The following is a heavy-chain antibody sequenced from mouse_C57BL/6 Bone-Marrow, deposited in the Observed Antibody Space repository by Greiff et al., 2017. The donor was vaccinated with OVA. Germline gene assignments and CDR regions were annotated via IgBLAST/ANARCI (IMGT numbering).Heavy chain of an antibody. CDR1: GYTFTDSN. D-gene: IGHD2-12*01. Sequence: EVQLQQSGPELVKPGASVKMSCKASGYTFTDSNMHWVKQSHGKSLEWIGSINPNNGGTSFNQKLKGKATLTVNKSSSTAYMELRSLTSEDSAVYYGARDSLNTTDGMDYWGQGTTVTVSS. CDR3: ARDSLNTTDGMDY. V-gene: IGHV1-22*01. J-gene: IGHJ4*01. CDR2: INPNNGGT.